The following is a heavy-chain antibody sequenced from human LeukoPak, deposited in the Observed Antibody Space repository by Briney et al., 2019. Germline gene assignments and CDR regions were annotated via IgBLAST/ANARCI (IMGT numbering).Heavy chain of an antibody. CDR3: ARGYSGSYYRKGYNWFDP. Sequence: AGGSLRLSCAASGFTFSSYAMSWVRQAPGKGLEWVANIKQDGSEKYYVDSVKGRFTISRDNAKNSLYLQMNSLRAEDTAVYYCARGYSGSYYRKGYNWFDPWGQGTLVTVSS. J-gene: IGHJ5*02. CDR2: IKQDGSEK. CDR1: GFTFSSYA. D-gene: IGHD1-26*01. V-gene: IGHV3-7*01.